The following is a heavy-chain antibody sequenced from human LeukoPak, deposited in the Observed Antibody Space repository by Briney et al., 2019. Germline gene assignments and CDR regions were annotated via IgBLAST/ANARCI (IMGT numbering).Heavy chain of an antibody. D-gene: IGHD5-18*01. V-gene: IGHV1-69*01. J-gene: IGHJ2*01. CDR3: AKEGDTALVTGYFDL. CDR2: IIPIFGTA. CDR1: GGTFGSYV. Sequence: ASVKLSCKASGGTFGSYVISWVRQAPGQRLEWMGGIIPIFGTADYAQKFQGRLTITADESTSTVYMEMSSLRSEDTAMYYCAKEGDTALVTGYFDLWGRGTLVTVSS.